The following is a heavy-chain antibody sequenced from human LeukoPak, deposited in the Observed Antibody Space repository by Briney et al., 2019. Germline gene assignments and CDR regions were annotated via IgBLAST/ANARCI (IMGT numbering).Heavy chain of an antibody. D-gene: IGHD2-2*01. V-gene: IGHV1-18*01. CDR3: ARVSQLPSYDYYYYGMDV. CDR2: ISAYNGNT. Sequence: ASVKVSCKASGYTFTSYGISWVRQAPGQGLERMGWISAYNGNTNYAQKLQGRVTMTTDTSTSTAYMELRSLRSDDTAVYYCARVSQLPSYDYYYYGMDVWGQGTTVTVSS. J-gene: IGHJ6*02. CDR1: GYTFTSYG.